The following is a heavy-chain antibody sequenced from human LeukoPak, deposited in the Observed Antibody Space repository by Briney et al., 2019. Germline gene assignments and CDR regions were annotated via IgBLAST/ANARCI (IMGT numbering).Heavy chain of an antibody. CDR2: ISAYNGNT. J-gene: IGHJ4*02. Sequence: ASVKVSCKASGYTFTSYGISWVRQAPGQGLEWMGWISAYNGNTNYAQKLQGRVTMTTDTSTSTAYMELRSLRSDDTAVYYCAREGAYSGGDCYSLWDYWGQGTLVTVSS. V-gene: IGHV1-18*01. CDR3: AREGAYSGGDCYSLWDY. CDR1: GYTFTSYG. D-gene: IGHD2-21*02.